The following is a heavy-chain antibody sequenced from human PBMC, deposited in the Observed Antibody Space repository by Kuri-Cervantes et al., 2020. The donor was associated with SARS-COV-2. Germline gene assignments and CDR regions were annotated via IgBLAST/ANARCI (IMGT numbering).Heavy chain of an antibody. Sequence: SVKVSCKASGFTFTSSAMQWVRQARGQRLEWIGWIVVGSGNTNYAQKFQERVTITRGMSTSTAYMELSSLRSEDTAVYYCAAGRTYSSSWRGGYFDLWGRGTLVTVSS. J-gene: IGHJ2*01. D-gene: IGHD6-13*01. CDR2: IVVGSGNT. V-gene: IGHV1-58*02. CDR1: GFTFTSSA. CDR3: AAGRTYSSSWRGGYFDL.